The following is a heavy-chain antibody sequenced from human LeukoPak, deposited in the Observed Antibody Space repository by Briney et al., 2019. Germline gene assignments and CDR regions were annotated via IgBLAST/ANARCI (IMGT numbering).Heavy chain of an antibody. D-gene: IGHD6-19*01. CDR1: GGSISGNF. CDR2: IYSSGST. J-gene: IGHJ3*02. V-gene: IGHV4-4*07. Sequence: SETLSLTCTVSGGSISGNFWSWFRQPAGKGLEWIGRIYSSGSTGYNPSLKSRVTISVDTSKNQFSLKLSSVTAADTAVYYCARGGGSKAVAGPGDAFDIWGQGTMVTVSS. CDR3: ARGGGSKAVAGPGDAFDI.